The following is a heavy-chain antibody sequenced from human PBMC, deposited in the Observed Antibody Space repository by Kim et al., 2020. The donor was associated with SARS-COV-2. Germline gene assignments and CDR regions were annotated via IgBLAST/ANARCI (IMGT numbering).Heavy chain of an antibody. D-gene: IGHD6-19*01. CDR2: FDPEDGET. Sequence: ASVKVSCKVSGYTLTELSMHWVRQAPGKGLEWMGGFDPEDGETIYAQKFQGRVTMTEDTSTDTAYMELSSLRSEDTAVYYCATWEWLVPSNYYYYGMDVWGQGTTVTVSS. CDR3: ATWEWLVPSNYYYYGMDV. V-gene: IGHV1-24*01. J-gene: IGHJ6*02. CDR1: GYTLTELS.